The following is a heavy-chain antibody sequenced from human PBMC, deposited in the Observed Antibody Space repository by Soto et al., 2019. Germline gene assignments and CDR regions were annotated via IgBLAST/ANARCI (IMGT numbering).Heavy chain of an antibody. V-gene: IGHV3-30-3*01. CDR1: GFTFSSYA. D-gene: IGHD6-19*01. CDR3: AREVEWLDYYYYYGMDV. J-gene: IGHJ6*02. CDR2: ISYDGSNK. Sequence: QVQLVESGGGVVQPGRSLRLSCAASGFTFSSYAMHWVRQAPGKGLEWVAVISYDGSNKYYADSVKGRFTISRDNSKNTLYLQMNSVRAEDTGVYYCAREVEWLDYYYYYGMDVWGQGTTVTVSS.